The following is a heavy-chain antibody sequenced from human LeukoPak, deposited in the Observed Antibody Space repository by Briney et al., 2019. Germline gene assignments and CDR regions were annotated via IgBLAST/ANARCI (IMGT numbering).Heavy chain of an antibody. J-gene: IGHJ4*02. CDR3: VGSGSYYTFDY. D-gene: IGHD3-10*01. V-gene: IGHV4-39*07. CDR2: IYYSGST. Sequence: SETLSLTCIVSGGSISSSSYYWGWIRQPPGKGVEWIGSIYYSGSTYYNPSLKSRVTISVDTSKNQFSLKLSSVTAADTAVYYCVGSGSYYTFDYWGQGTLVTVSS. CDR1: GGSISSSSYY.